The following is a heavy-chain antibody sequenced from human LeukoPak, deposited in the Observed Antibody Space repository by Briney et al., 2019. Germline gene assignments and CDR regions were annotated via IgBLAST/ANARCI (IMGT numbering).Heavy chain of an antibody. CDR2: INPSGGST. CDR1: GYTFTSYY. CDR3: ARDNDGDYEGVKNGLWFDP. D-gene: IGHD4-17*01. J-gene: IGHJ5*02. V-gene: IGHV1-46*01. Sequence: GASVNVSCRASGYTFTSYYMHWVRQAPGQGLEWMGIINPSGGSTSYAQKFQGRVTMTRDTSTSTVYMELSSLRSEDTAVYYCARDNDGDYEGVKNGLWFDPWGQGTLVTVSS.